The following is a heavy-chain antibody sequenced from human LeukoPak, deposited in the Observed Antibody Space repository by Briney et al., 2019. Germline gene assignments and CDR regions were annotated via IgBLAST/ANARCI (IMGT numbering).Heavy chain of an antibody. CDR3: ANFGCNSTRCLDY. D-gene: IGHD2-2*01. CDR1: GFTFSTYV. CDR2: ISGSGDKT. Sequence: PGGSLRLSCAASGFTFSTYVMTWVRQAPGKGLEWVSAISGSGDKTYYADSVKGRFTISRDISKNTLYLQMNSLRAEDTAVYYCANFGCNSTRCLDYWGQGTLVTVSS. J-gene: IGHJ4*02. V-gene: IGHV3-23*01.